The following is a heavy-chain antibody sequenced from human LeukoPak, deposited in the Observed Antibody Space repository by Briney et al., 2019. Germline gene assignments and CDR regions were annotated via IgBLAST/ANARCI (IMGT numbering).Heavy chain of an antibody. D-gene: IGHD6-13*01. Sequence: SETLSLTCTVSGGSVSSGSYCWSWIRQPPGKGLEWIGYIYYSGSTNYNPSLKSRVTISVDTSKNQFSLKLSSVTAADMAVYYCARDAAAAGHFDYWGQGTLVTVSS. CDR3: ARDAAAAGHFDY. J-gene: IGHJ4*02. CDR2: IYYSGST. CDR1: GGSVSSGSYC. V-gene: IGHV4-61*01.